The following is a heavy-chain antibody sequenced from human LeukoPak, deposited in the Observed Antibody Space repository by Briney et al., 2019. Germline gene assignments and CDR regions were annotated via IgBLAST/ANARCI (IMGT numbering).Heavy chain of an antibody. V-gene: IGHV4-39*07. CDR2: IYSSGST. CDR1: GGSITSRNYY. J-gene: IGHJ4*02. CDR3: ARAYSSGWYNFDS. D-gene: IGHD6-19*01. Sequence: SETLSLTCTVSGGSITSRNYYWGWIRQPPGKGLEWIGSIYSSGSTYYNPSLKSRVTISVDTSKNQFSLKLSSVTAADTAVYYCARAYSSGWYNFDSWGQGTLVTVSS.